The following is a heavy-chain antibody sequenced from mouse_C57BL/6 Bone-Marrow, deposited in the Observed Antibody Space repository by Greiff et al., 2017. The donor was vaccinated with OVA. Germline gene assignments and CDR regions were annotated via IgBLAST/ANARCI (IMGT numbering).Heavy chain of an antibody. CDR3: AWFYYGRRKREWFAY. V-gene: IGHV1-36*01. D-gene: IGHD2-1*01. CDR2: VYPYNGGT. J-gene: IGHJ3*01. CDR1: GFTFTDYY. Sequence: EVQLQQSGPVLVKPGPSVKISCKASGFTFTDYYMHWVKQSHGKSLEWIGLVYPYNGGTSYNQKFKGKATLTVGTCYSTAYMELNSLTSEDSAVYYGAWFYYGRRKREWFAYWGQGTLVTVSA.